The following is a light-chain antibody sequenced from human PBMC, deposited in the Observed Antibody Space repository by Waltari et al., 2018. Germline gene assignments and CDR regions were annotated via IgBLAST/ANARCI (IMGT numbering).Light chain of an antibody. Sequence: QSVLTQAPSVSAAPGQKVTISCAGSRSNIGHKYVSWYQQFPGTAPKLLIYDNDKRPSGIPDRVSASKSGTSATLGITGLQTGDEANYYCGTWDTSLSAWVFGGGTKLTVL. CDR2: DND. V-gene: IGLV1-51*01. CDR1: RSNIGHKY. CDR3: GTWDTSLSAWV. J-gene: IGLJ3*02.